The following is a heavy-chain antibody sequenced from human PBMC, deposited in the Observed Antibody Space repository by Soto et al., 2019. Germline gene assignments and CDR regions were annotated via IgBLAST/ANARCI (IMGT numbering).Heavy chain of an antibody. CDR3: AKDFEVIVISIYYGMDV. J-gene: IGHJ6*02. CDR2: ISYDGSNK. D-gene: IGHD2-8*01. CDR1: GFTFSSYG. Sequence: RLSCAASGFTFSSYGMHWVRQAPGKVLEWVAVISYDGSNKYYADSVKGRFTISRDNSKNTLYLQMNSLRAEDTAVYYCAKDFEVIVISIYYGMDVWGQGTTVSVSS. V-gene: IGHV3-30*18.